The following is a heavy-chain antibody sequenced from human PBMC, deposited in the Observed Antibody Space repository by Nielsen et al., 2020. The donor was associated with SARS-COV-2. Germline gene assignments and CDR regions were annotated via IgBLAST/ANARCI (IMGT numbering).Heavy chain of an antibody. V-gene: IGHV1-8*01. J-gene: IGHJ3*01. CDR1: GYTFTSYD. CDR3: AREWNPTYYYDSSGYLT. D-gene: IGHD3-22*01. CDR2: MNPNSGNT. Sequence: ASVKVSCKASGYTFTSYDINWVRQATGQGLEWMGWMNPNSGNTGYAQKFQGRVTMTRNTSISTAYMELSSLRSEDTAVYYCAREWNPTYYYDSSGYLTWGQGTMVTVSS.